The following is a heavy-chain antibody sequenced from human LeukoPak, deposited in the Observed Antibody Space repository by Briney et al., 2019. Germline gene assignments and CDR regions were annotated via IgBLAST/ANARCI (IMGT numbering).Heavy chain of an antibody. V-gene: IGHV3-30*18. Sequence: HPGGSLRLSCAASGFTFSSYGMHWVRQAPGKGLEWVAVISYDGSNKYYADSVKGRFTISRDNSNNTLYLQMNSLRAEDTAVYYCAKASRSSGHYSDYWGQGTLATVSS. CDR1: GFTFSSYG. CDR2: ISYDGSNK. CDR3: AKASRSSGHYSDY. D-gene: IGHD3-22*01. J-gene: IGHJ4*02.